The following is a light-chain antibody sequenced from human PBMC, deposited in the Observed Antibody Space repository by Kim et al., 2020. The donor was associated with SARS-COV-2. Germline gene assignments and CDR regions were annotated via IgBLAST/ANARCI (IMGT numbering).Light chain of an antibody. CDR3: QHLNSYPLT. Sequence: DIQLTQSPSFLSASVGDRVTITCWASQGISTYLAWFHQKPGKAPNLLIYSASTLQSGVPSRFSGSGSGTEFTLTITSLQPEDSATYYCQHLNSYPLTFGGGTKLEI. CDR2: SAS. J-gene: IGKJ4*01. CDR1: QGISTY. V-gene: IGKV1-9*01.